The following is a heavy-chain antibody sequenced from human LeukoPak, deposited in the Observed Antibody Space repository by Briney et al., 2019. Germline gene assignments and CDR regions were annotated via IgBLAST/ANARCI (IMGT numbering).Heavy chain of an antibody. V-gene: IGHV3-7*01. CDR3: ASLGY. Sequence: HPGGSLRLSCAASGFTFSNFWMSWVRQAPGKGLEWLANIKQDGSEKYYVDSVKGRFTISRDNAKNSLYLQMNSLRAEDTALYYCASLGYWGQGTLVTVSS. CDR1: GFTFSNFW. CDR2: IKQDGSEK. D-gene: IGHD3-16*01. J-gene: IGHJ4*02.